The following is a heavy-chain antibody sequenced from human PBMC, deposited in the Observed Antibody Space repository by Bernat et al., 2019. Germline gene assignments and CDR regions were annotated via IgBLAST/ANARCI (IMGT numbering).Heavy chain of an antibody. J-gene: IGHJ4*02. CDR2: IEQHGSEK. CDR1: GFTFSSYW. V-gene: IGHV3-7*03. Sequence: EVQLVESGGGLVQPGGSLRLSCAASGFTFSSYWMSWVRQAPGKGLEWVANIEQHGSEKYYVDSVKGRFTISRDNAKNSLYLQMNSLRAEDTAVYYCARGLAIAAAGKYWGQGTLVTVSS. CDR3: ARGLAIAAAGKY. D-gene: IGHD6-13*01.